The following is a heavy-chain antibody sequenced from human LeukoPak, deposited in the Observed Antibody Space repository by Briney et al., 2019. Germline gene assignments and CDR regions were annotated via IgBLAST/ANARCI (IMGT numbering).Heavy chain of an antibody. CDR3: ASITMIVVAQGPFDY. D-gene: IGHD3-22*01. CDR2: VSGSGGST. Sequence: GGPLRLPCAASGFTHYRYALKGLRHAPGKILPYVTHVSGSGGSTYYADSVKGRFTISRDNSKNTLYLQMNSLRAEDTAVYYCASITMIVVAQGPFDYWGQGTLVTVSS. V-gene: IGHV3-23*01. J-gene: IGHJ4*02. CDR1: GFTHYRYA.